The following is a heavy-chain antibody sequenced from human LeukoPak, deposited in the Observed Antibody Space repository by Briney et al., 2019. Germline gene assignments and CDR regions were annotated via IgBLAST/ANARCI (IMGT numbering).Heavy chain of an antibody. CDR2: IYYSGST. D-gene: IGHD2-2*01. J-gene: IGHJ5*02. Sequence: SETLSLTCTVSGGSISRYYWSWVRQPPGKGLEWIGYIYYSGSTNYNPSLKSRVTISVDTSKNQFSLNLSSVTAADTAVYYCARVGRLGYCSSTSCGGDWFAPWGQRTLVTVSS. CDR1: GGSISRYY. V-gene: IGHV4-59*01. CDR3: ARVGRLGYCSSTSCGGDWFAP.